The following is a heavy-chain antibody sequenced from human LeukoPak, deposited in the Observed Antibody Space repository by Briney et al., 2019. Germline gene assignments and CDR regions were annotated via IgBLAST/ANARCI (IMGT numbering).Heavy chain of an antibody. Sequence: PAETLSLTCTVSGNSISSYYWSWIRQPPGKGLEWIGYIYFSGSTNYNPALESRVTISVDTSKNQFSLKLSSVTAADTAVYYCARAGGEWLVKGYFDLWGRGTQVTVSS. D-gene: IGHD6-19*01. V-gene: IGHV4-59*01. CDR1: GNSISSYY. CDR2: IYFSGST. CDR3: ARAGGEWLVKGYFDL. J-gene: IGHJ2*01.